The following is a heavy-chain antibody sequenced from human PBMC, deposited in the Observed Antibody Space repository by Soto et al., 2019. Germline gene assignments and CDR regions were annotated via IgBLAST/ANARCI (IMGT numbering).Heavy chain of an antibody. CDR3: ARGGVTMVRGVTHYYYGMDV. Sequence: QVQLVQSGAEVKKPGSSVKVSCKASGGTFSSYAISWVRQAPGQGLEWMGGIIPIFGTANYAQKFQGRVTITADESTSTAYIELSSLRSEDTAVYYCARGGVTMVRGVTHYYYGMDVWGQGTTVTVSS. J-gene: IGHJ6*02. CDR1: GGTFSSYA. D-gene: IGHD3-10*01. CDR2: IIPIFGTA. V-gene: IGHV1-69*01.